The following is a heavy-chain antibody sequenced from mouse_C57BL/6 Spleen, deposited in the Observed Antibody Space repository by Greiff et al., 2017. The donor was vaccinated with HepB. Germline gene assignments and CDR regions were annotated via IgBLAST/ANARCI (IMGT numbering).Heavy chain of an antibody. J-gene: IGHJ4*01. D-gene: IGHD1-1*01. CDR1: GFSLSTSGMG. CDR2: IYWDDDN. CDR3: ARSGTTVVATEAMDY. Sequence: QVTLKESGPGILQSSQTLSLTCSFSGFSLSTSGMGVSWIRQPSGKGLEWLAHIYWDDDNRYNPSLKSRLTISKDTSRNQVFLKITSVYTADTATYYCARSGTTVVATEAMDYWGQGTSVTVSS. V-gene: IGHV8-12*01.